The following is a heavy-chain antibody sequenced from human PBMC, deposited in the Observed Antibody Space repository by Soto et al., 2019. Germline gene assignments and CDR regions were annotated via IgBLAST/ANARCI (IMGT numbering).Heavy chain of an antibody. CDR1: GDSVSSNSAA. Sequence: PSQTLSLTCAISGDSVSSNSAAWNWIRRSPSRGLEWLGRTYYRSKWYNDYAVSVKSRITINPDTSKNQFSLQLNSVTPEDTAVYYCARCPTTFCSGGSCWENAFDIWGQGTMVTVSS. CDR2: TYYRSKWYN. CDR3: ARCPTTFCSGGSCWENAFDI. V-gene: IGHV6-1*01. D-gene: IGHD2-15*01. J-gene: IGHJ3*02.